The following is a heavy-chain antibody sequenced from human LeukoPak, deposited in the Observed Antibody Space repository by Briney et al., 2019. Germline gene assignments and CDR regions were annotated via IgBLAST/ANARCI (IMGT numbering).Heavy chain of an antibody. Sequence: PGRSLRLSCVASGFSLRGYAMHWVRQAPGKGGLEWVTTISYDGRDQYYADSVKGRFTISRDDSKSTLFLQMNSLRVEDTAMYHCARIGLGVSFGAGFDYWGQGTLVTVTS. CDR2: ISYDGRDQ. CDR3: ARIGLGVSFGAGFDY. CDR1: GFSLRGYA. D-gene: IGHD3-3*01. V-gene: IGHV3-30-3*01. J-gene: IGHJ4*02.